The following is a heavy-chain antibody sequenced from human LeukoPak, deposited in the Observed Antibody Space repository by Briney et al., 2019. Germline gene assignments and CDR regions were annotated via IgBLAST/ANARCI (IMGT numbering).Heavy chain of an antibody. Sequence: GRSLRLSCAASGFTFNSYAMHWVRQAPGKGLEWVAVISYDGSNKYYADSVKGRFTISRDNSKNTLYLQMNSLRAEDTAVYYCARGPKFAIRMIVVVTKGHFDYWGQGTLVTVSS. CDR1: GFTFNSYA. J-gene: IGHJ4*02. V-gene: IGHV3-30*04. D-gene: IGHD3-22*01. CDR3: ARGPKFAIRMIVVVTKGHFDY. CDR2: ISYDGSNK.